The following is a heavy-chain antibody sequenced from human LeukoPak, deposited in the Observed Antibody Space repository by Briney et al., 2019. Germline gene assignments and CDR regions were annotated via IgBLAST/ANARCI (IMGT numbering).Heavy chain of an antibody. J-gene: IGHJ3*02. CDR1: GGSISSYY. V-gene: IGHV4-59*08. D-gene: IGHD2-15*01. CDR2: IYYSGST. Sequence: SETLSLTCTVSGGSISSYYWSWIRQPPGKGLEWIGYIYYSGSTNYNPSLKSRVTISVDTSKNQFSLKLSSVTAADTAVYYCARHDMDAFDIWGQGTMVTVSS. CDR3: ARHDMDAFDI.